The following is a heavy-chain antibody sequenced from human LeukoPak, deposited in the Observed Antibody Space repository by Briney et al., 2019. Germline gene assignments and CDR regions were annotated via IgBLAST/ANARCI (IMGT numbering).Heavy chain of an antibody. J-gene: IGHJ4*02. Sequence: SETLSLTCAVSGGSISSSIHYWAWIRQPPGKGLEWLATISESGTTYYNPSLKSRVTISVDTSKNQFSLRLSSVTAADTAVYYCATWRTAKTGFDYWGQGTLVTVSS. D-gene: IGHD1-1*01. CDR1: GGSISSSIHY. CDR2: ISESGTT. V-gene: IGHV4-39*01. CDR3: ATWRTAKTGFDY.